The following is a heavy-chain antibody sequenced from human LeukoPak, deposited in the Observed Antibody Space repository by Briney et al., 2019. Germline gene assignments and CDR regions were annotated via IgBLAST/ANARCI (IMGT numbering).Heavy chain of an antibody. CDR2: IWYDGNNK. D-gene: IGHD5-24*01. CDR1: GFTFSSYG. CDR3: ARHIPLQFEALDV. V-gene: IGHV3-33*01. J-gene: IGHJ3*01. Sequence: QAGGSLRLSCAASGFTFSSYGMHWVRQAPGKGLEWVAVIWYDGNNKYYADSVKGRFTISRDNSKNTLYLQMNSLRAEDTAVYYCARHIPLQFEALDVWGQGTMVTVSS.